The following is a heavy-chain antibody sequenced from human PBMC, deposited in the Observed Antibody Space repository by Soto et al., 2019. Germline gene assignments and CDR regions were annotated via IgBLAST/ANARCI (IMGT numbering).Heavy chain of an antibody. CDR1: GGSFSGYY. V-gene: IGHV4-34*01. Sequence: QVQLQQWGAGLLKPSETLSLTCAVYGGSFSGYYWSWIRQPPGKGLEWIGEINHSGSTNYNPSLKSRVTISVDTSKNQFSLKLSSVTAADTAVYCCASGGWWLRTIDYWGQGTLVTVSS. CDR2: INHSGST. J-gene: IGHJ4*02. D-gene: IGHD5-12*01. CDR3: ASGGWWLRTIDY.